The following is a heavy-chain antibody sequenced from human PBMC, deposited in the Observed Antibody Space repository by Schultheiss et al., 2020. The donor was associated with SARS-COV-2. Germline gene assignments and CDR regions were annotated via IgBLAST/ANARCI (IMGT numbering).Heavy chain of an antibody. V-gene: IGHV3-9*01. D-gene: IGHD5-18*01. J-gene: IGHJ4*02. CDR3: ARGLWDTAMVSSYFDY. CDR1: GFTFSSYA. Sequence: GGSLRLSCAASGFTFSSYAMHWVRQAPGKGLEWVSGISWNSGSIGYADSVKGRFTISRDNSKNTLYLQMNSLRAEDTAVYYCARGLWDTAMVSSYFDYWGQGTLVTVSS. CDR2: ISWNSGSI.